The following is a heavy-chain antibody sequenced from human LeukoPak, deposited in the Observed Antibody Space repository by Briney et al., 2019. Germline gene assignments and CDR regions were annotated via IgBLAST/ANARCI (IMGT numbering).Heavy chain of an antibody. Sequence: ASVKVSXKASGGTFSSYAISWVRQAPGQGLEWMGGIIPIFGTANYAQKFQGRVTITADESTSTAYMELSSLRSEDTAVYYCARDTPNCSGGSCYSGDAFDIWGQGTMVTVSS. J-gene: IGHJ3*02. CDR1: GGTFSSYA. D-gene: IGHD2-15*01. V-gene: IGHV1-69*13. CDR2: IIPIFGTA. CDR3: ARDTPNCSGGSCYSGDAFDI.